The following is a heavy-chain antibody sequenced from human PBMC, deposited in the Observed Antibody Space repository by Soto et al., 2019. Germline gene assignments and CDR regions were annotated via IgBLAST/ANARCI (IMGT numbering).Heavy chain of an antibody. D-gene: IGHD3-16*01. Sequence: SGGSLRLSCTTSGFTFGDYALSWVRQAPGKGLEWVGFIRRNAYGGTTDYAASVKGRSTISRDDSKSIAYLQMNSLRTEDTALYYCTRASSLDFDFWGQGTLVTVSS. CDR2: IRRNAYGGTT. CDR3: TRASSLDFDF. J-gene: IGHJ4*02. V-gene: IGHV3-49*04. CDR1: GFTFGDYA.